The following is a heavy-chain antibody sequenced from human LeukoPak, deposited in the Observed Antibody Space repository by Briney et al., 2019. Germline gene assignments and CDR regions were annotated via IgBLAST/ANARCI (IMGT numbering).Heavy chain of an antibody. V-gene: IGHV3-11*04. J-gene: IGHJ4*02. D-gene: IGHD2-2*01. CDR1: GFTFSDYY. Sequence: GGSLRLSCAASGFTFSDYYMSWLRQAPGKGLEWVSYISSSGSTIYCADSVKGRFTISRENAKNSLYLQMNSLRAEDTAVYYCARERGYCSSTSCYLTADYWGQGTLVTVSS. CDR3: ARERGYCSSTSCYLTADY. CDR2: ISSSGSTI.